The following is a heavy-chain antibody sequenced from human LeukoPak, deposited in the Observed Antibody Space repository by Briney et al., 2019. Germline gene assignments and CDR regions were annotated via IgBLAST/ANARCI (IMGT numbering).Heavy chain of an antibody. D-gene: IGHD3-10*01. CDR3: ARGRLPRYYYGSGSRFDP. J-gene: IGHJ5*02. Sequence: SETLSLTCTVSGGSISSYYWSWIRQPAGKGLEWIGRIYTSGSTNYNPSLKSRVTISVDTSKNQFSLKLSSVTAADTAVYYCARGRLPRYYYGSGSRFDPWGQGTLVTVSS. CDR2: IYTSGST. CDR1: GGSISSYY. V-gene: IGHV4-4*07.